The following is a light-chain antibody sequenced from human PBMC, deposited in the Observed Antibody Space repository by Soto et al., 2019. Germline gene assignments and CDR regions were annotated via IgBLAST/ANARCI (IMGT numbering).Light chain of an antibody. Sequence: EIGMTQSPATLSVSPGERATLSCRASQSININLAWYQQKPGQAPRLLIYADSNRATGIPARFSGSGSGTDFTLTISSLEPEDFATYYCLQDYNYPWTFGQGTKVDIK. J-gene: IGKJ1*01. CDR2: ADS. CDR1: QSININ. CDR3: LQDYNYPWT. V-gene: IGKV3D-15*01.